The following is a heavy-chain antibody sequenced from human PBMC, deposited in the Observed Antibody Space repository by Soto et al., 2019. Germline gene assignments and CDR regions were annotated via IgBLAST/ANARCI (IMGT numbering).Heavy chain of an antibody. CDR3: ARGYCSGGSCYKNNWFDP. V-gene: IGHV4-39*01. CDR1: GGSISSSSYY. Sequence: SETLSLTCTVSGGSISSSSYYWGWIRQPPGKGLERIGSIYYSGSTYYNPSLKSRVTISVDTSKNQFSLKLSSVTAADTAVYYCARGYCSGGSCYKNNWFDPWGQGTLVTVSS. D-gene: IGHD2-15*01. CDR2: IYYSGST. J-gene: IGHJ5*02.